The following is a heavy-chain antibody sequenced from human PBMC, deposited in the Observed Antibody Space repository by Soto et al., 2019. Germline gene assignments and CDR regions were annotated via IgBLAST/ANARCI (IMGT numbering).Heavy chain of an antibody. CDR3: ARDFYDSTGYYYVLAYFDY. D-gene: IGHD3-22*01. CDR1: GGPISSGGYY. Sequence: PSETLSLTCTVSGGPISSGGYYWSWIRQHPGKGLEWIGYIYYSGSTYYNPSLKSRATISVDTSKNQFSLKLSSVTAADTAVYYCARDFYDSTGYYYVLAYFDYWGQGTLVTVSS. V-gene: IGHV4-31*03. J-gene: IGHJ4*02. CDR2: IYYSGST.